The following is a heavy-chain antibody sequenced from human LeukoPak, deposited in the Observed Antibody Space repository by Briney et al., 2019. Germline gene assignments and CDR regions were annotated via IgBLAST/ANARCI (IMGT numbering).Heavy chain of an antibody. CDR3: AREGIDGYNYFDY. D-gene: IGHD5-24*01. CDR2: ISTSSGTI. V-gene: IGHV3-48*02. CDR1: GFSFRTYA. J-gene: IGHJ4*02. Sequence: GGSLRLSCAASGFSFRTYAMTWVRQAPGKGLEWISYISTSSGTIYYADSMKGRFTISRDNAKNSLYLQMNSLRDEDTAVYYCAREGIDGYNYFDYWGQGTLVTVSS.